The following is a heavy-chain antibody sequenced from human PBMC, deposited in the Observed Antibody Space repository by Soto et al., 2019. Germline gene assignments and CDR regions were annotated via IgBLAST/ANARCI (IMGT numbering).Heavy chain of an antibody. CDR1: GGSISSYY. J-gene: IGHJ2*01. V-gene: IGHV4-59*08. CDR2: IYYSGST. Sequence: PSETLSLTCTVSGGSISSYYWSWIRQPPGKGLEWIGYIYYSGSTNYNPSLKSRVTISVDTSKNQFSLKLSSVTAADTAVYYCARRHIGNAAAGTGDWYFDRWGRGTLVTVSS. CDR3: ARRHIGNAAAGTGDWYFDR. D-gene: IGHD6-13*01.